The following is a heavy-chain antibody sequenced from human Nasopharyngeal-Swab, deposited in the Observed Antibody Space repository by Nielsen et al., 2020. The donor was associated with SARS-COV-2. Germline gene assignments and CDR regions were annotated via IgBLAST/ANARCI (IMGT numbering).Heavy chain of an antibody. V-gene: IGHV3-23*01. CDR1: GFTFSTSA. Sequence: GEPLKISCAASGFTFSTSAMYWVRQPPAKGLEWGSIISGSGGSTYYADFVKGRFTNSRDKSTNTLYLQMNSLRAEDTAVYYCAKRDDYYESSGLGDWGQGTLVTVSS. CDR3: AKRDDYYESSGLGD. J-gene: IGHJ4*02. CDR2: ISGSGGST. D-gene: IGHD3-22*01.